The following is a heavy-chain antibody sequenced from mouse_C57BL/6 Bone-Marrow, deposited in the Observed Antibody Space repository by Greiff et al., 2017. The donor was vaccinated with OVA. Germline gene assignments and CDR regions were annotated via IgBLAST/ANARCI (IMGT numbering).Heavy chain of an antibody. Sequence: EVQLQESVAELVRPGASVKLSCTASGFNIKNTYMHWVKQRPEQGLEWIGRIDPANGNTKYAQKFKGKATITADTSSNTAYMPHSSLTSEDTAIYYCARGVIYYGNYVDYWGQGTTLTVSS. D-gene: IGHD2-1*01. CDR1: GFNIKNTY. CDR3: ARGVIYYGNYVDY. J-gene: IGHJ2*01. V-gene: IGHV14-3*01. CDR2: IDPANGNT.